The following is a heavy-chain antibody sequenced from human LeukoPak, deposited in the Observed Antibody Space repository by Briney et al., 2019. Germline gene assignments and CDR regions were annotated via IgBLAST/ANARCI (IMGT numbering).Heavy chain of an antibody. CDR2: INAGNGYT. CDR1: GYTFTSYV. J-gene: IGHJ4*02. V-gene: IGHV1-3*01. D-gene: IGHD3-22*01. Sequence: ASVKVSCKASGYTFTSYVMHWVRQAPGQSLEWMGWINAGNGYTKYSKKFQGRVTFTRDTSASTAYMELSSLRSEDTAVFYCARGGFSGYHLDYWGQGTLVTVSS. CDR3: ARGGFSGYHLDY.